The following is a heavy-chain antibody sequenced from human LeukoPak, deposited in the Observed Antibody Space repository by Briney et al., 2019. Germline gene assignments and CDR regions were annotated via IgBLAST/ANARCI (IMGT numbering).Heavy chain of an antibody. CDR3: ARWKMEGIVVDVFDI. Sequence: GGSLRLSCAASGFTFSSYAMSWVRQAPGKGLEWVSAISGSGGSTYYADSVKGRFTMSRHTSKNTLDLQMNSLRVEDTAVYYCARWKMEGIVVDVFDIWGQGTRVTVSS. CDR1: GFTFSSYA. V-gene: IGHV3-23*01. J-gene: IGHJ3*02. D-gene: IGHD3-22*01. CDR2: ISGSGGST.